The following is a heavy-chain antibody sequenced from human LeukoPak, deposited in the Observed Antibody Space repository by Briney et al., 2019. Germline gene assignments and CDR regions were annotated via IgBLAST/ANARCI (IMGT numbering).Heavy chain of an antibody. J-gene: IGHJ4*02. CDR2: IKQDGSEK. CDR3: ARDSTMVRGVITPQFDY. D-gene: IGHD3-10*01. CDR1: GFTFSSYW. Sequence: PGGSLRLSCAASGFTFSSYWMSWARQAPGKGLEWVANIKQDGSEKYYVDSVKGRFTISRDNAKNSLYLQMNSLRAEDTAVYYCARDSTMVRGVITPQFDYWGQGTLVTVSS. V-gene: IGHV3-7*01.